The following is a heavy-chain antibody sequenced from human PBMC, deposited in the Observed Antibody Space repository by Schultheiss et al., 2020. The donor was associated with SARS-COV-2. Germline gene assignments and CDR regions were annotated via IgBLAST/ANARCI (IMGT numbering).Heavy chain of an antibody. D-gene: IGHD4-17*01. V-gene: IGHV4-31*03. Sequence: SETLSLTCTVSGGSITSGGYYWSWIRQHPGKGLEWIGYIYYSGSTNYNPSLKSRVTISVDTSKNQFYLKLSSVTAADTAVYYCARDRDYGDYGVALFQHWGQGTLVTVSS. CDR2: IYYSGST. J-gene: IGHJ1*01. CDR1: GGSITSGGYY. CDR3: ARDRDYGDYGVALFQH.